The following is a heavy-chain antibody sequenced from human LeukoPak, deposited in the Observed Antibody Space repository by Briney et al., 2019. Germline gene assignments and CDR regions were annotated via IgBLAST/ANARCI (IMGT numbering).Heavy chain of an antibody. CDR3: ASRIAVAEGLDY. V-gene: IGHV3-23*01. CDR2: ISGSGGST. CDR1: GFTFSSYS. Sequence: GGSLRLSCAASGFTFSSYSIHWVRQAPGKGLEWVSAISGSGGSTYYADSVKGRFTISRDNSKNTLYLQMNSLRAEDTAVYYCASRIAVAEGLDYWGQGTLVTVSS. D-gene: IGHD6-19*01. J-gene: IGHJ4*02.